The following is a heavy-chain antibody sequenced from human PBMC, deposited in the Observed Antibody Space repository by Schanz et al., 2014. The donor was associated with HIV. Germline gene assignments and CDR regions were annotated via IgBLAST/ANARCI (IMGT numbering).Heavy chain of an antibody. D-gene: IGHD3-3*01. CDR1: GFDFGVYG. J-gene: IGHJ6*02. CDR3: TRGRFLERGGMDV. Sequence: QVQLVESGGGLVKPGGSLRLSCAASGFDFGVYGMHWVRQAPGKGPEWVAVISYDGTNKKFADSVKGRFMISRDNSNNTLYLQMNSLRAEDTAVYFCTRGRFLERGGMDVWGQGTAVTVSS. CDR2: ISYDGTNK. V-gene: IGHV3-33*05.